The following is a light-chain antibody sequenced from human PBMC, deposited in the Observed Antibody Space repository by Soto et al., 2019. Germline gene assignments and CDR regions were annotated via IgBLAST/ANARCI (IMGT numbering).Light chain of an antibody. Sequence: DIQLTQSPSFLSPSIGESVTITCRASQVISTSLAWYQVKPGKAPKLLIYAASTLESGVPSRLSATVSAAEFSLTITSLQPEDFATYYCQQLFDSPITFGQGTRLEIK. J-gene: IGKJ5*01. CDR2: AAS. V-gene: IGKV1-9*01. CDR3: QQLFDSPIT. CDR1: QVISTS.